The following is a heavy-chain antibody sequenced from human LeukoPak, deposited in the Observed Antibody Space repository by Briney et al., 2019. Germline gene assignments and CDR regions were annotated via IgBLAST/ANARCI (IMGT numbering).Heavy chain of an antibody. Sequence: PTGGSLRLSCAASGFTFSSYEMNWVRQAPGKGLEWVSYISSSGSTTYYADSVKGRFTISRDNSKNTLYLQMNSLRAEDTAVYYCARDPIIAGENDAFDIWGQGTMVTVSS. D-gene: IGHD6-13*01. CDR1: GFTFSSYE. CDR3: ARDPIIAGENDAFDI. CDR2: ISSSGSTT. J-gene: IGHJ3*02. V-gene: IGHV3-48*03.